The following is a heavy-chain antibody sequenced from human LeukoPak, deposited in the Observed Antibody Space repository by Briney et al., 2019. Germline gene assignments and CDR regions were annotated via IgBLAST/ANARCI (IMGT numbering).Heavy chain of an antibody. Sequence: ASVKVSCKASGYTFTSYGISWVRQAPGQGLEWMGGISTYNGNTNYAQKLQGRVTMTTDTSTSTAYLELRSLRSDDTAVYYCVREETGYSSSWYWIDPWGQGTLVTVSS. CDR3: VREETGYSSSWYWIDP. CDR2: ISTYNGNT. D-gene: IGHD6-13*01. CDR1: GYTFTSYG. J-gene: IGHJ5*02. V-gene: IGHV1-18*01.